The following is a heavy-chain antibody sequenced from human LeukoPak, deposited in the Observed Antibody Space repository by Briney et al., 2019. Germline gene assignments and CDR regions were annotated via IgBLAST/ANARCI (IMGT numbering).Heavy chain of an antibody. Sequence: PSEPLSLTCTVSGASIRSGEYYWSWIRQPPGKGLEWIGYIYDSGSTYYNPSLKSRITISVDTSENRFSLKLSSVTATDTAVYYCARDCSGGSCYGAFDIWGQGTMVTLSS. V-gene: IGHV4-30-4*01. CDR3: ARDCSGGSCYGAFDI. CDR2: IYDSGST. D-gene: IGHD2-15*01. CDR1: GASIRSGEYY. J-gene: IGHJ3*02.